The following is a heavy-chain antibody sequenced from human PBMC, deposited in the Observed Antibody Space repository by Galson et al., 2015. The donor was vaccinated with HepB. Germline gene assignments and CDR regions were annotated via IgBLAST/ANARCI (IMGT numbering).Heavy chain of an antibody. CDR3: TRYPYCGGGSCYENYFDY. Sequence: SVKVSCKASGYTFTNYAMNWVRQAPGQGLEWMGWINTNTGNPTYAQGFTGRFVFSLDTSVSTAYLQISSLKAEDTAIYYCTRYPYCGGGSCYENYFDYWGQGTLVTVSS. D-gene: IGHD2-15*01. J-gene: IGHJ4*02. CDR1: GYTFTNYA. V-gene: IGHV7-4-1*02. CDR2: INTNTGNP.